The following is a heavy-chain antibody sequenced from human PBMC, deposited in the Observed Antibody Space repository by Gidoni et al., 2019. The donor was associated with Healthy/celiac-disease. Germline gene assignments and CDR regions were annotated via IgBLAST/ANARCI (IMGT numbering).Heavy chain of an antibody. D-gene: IGHD3-22*01. Sequence: QVQLVQSGAEVKKPGGAVKVSCKASGYTCTSEDMHWVREAPGQGLEWMGRVNPSGGSTRYAQKFQGRVTMTRDTSTSTVYMELSSLRSEDTAVYYCARDRIPAYYDSSGYYYSLRPMDFDYWGQGTLVTVSS. CDR2: VNPSGGST. V-gene: IGHV1-46*03. J-gene: IGHJ4*02. CDR3: ARDRIPAYYDSSGYYYSLRPMDFDY. CDR1: GYTCTSED.